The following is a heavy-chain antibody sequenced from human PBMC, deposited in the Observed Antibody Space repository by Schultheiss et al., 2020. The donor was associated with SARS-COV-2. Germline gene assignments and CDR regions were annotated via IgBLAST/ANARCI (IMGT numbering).Heavy chain of an antibody. CDR1: GGSFSGYY. J-gene: IGHJ6*03. CDR3: ARRYCSGTSCYTARWYYYMDV. D-gene: IGHD2-2*02. V-gene: IGHV4-34*01. Sequence: ETLSLPCAVYGGSFSGYYWSWIRQPPGKGLEWIGEINHSGRTNYNPSLKSRVSISIDTSKNQFSLKLNSVTPADTAVYYCARRYCSGTSCYTARWYYYMDVWGKGTTVTVSS. CDR2: INHSGRT.